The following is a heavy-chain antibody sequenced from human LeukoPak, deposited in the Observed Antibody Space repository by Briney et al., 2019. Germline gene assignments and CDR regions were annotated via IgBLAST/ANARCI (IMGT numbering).Heavy chain of an antibody. CDR2: SAGSGGST. J-gene: IGHJ4*02. CDR3: AQEHFDTSGYYSRFDN. CDR1: GFTFPRHA. D-gene: IGHD3-22*01. Sequence: PGGSLRLSCEAAGFTFPRHAMSWVRQAPGKGLEWVASSAGSGGSTHYADSVKGRFTISRDNSQNTVYLHMNSLRADDTAVYYCAQEHFDTSGYYSRFDNWGQGILVTVSS. V-gene: IGHV3-23*01.